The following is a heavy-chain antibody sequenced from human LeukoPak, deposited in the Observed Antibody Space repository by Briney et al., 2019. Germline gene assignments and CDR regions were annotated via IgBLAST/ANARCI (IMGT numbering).Heavy chain of an antibody. J-gene: IGHJ6*03. CDR1: GFTFSSYA. V-gene: IGHV3-23*01. D-gene: IGHD4-17*01. CDR3: ARGGKVTRGVGYYYYMDV. Sequence: GGSLRLSCAASGFTFSSYAMTWVRQAPGKGLEWVSVISGSGGRIHYADSVKGRFTISRDNSKNTLYLQMNSLRAEVTAVYYCARGGKVTRGVGYYYYMDVWGKGTTVTVSS. CDR2: ISGSGGRI.